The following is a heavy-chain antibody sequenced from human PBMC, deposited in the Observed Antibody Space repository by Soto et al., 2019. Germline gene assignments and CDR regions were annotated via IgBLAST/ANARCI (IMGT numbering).Heavy chain of an antibody. D-gene: IGHD4-17*01. Sequence: EVQLVESGGGLVKPGGSLRLSCAASGFAFSIYSMTWVRQAPGQGLEWVSSIDSSSNYIYYADSVKGRLTISRDNAKKSVYLEMNRLGADDTAVYYCAREAHFYGRSDVYDIWGQGTMVTVSS. CDR3: AREAHFYGRSDVYDI. V-gene: IGHV3-21*01. CDR1: GFAFSIYS. CDR2: IDSSSNYI. J-gene: IGHJ3*02.